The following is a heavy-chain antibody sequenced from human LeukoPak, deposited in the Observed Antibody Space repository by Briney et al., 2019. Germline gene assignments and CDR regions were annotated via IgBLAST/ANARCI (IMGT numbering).Heavy chain of an antibody. Sequence: AETLSLTCTVSGGSISSSSYYWGWIRQPPGKGLEWIGSIYYGGSAYYNPSLKSRVTIPVDTSKNQFSLKLSSVTAADTAVYYCARRQYGLAFDYWGQGTLVTVSS. D-gene: IGHD4-17*01. CDR1: GGSISSSSYY. CDR2: IYYGGSA. V-gene: IGHV4-39*01. CDR3: ARRQYGLAFDY. J-gene: IGHJ4*02.